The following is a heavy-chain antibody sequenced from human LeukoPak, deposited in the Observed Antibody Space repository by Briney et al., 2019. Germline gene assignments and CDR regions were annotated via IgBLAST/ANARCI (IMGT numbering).Heavy chain of an antibody. CDR2: ISISGGES. Sequence: PGGSLRLSCAASGFTFGAYSMNWVRQAPGKGLEWVSAISISGGESYYAVSVKGRFTISRDNSKNTLYLQMNSLRAEDTAVYYCAKDLGGEGGSGFPGYWGQGTLVTVSS. D-gene: IGHD3-10*01. CDR3: AKDLGGEGGSGFPGY. J-gene: IGHJ4*02. V-gene: IGHV3-23*01. CDR1: GFTFGAYS.